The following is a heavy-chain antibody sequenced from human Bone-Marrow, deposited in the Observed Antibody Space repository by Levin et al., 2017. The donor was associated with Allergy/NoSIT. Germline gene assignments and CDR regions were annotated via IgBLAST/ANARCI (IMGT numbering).Heavy chain of an antibody. D-gene: IGHD3-22*01. CDR3: ARQHYYYDRSGLDD. CDR2: VSYDGSKK. V-gene: IGHV3-30*03. J-gene: IGHJ4*02. Sequence: GGSLRLSCTASGFSFNNYAIHWVRQAPGKGLEWVAVVSYDGSKKYYADSVKGRFTISRDKSKNTVYLQMNSLRVDDMAVYYCARQHYYYDRSGLDDWGQGTLVTVSS. CDR1: GFSFNNYA.